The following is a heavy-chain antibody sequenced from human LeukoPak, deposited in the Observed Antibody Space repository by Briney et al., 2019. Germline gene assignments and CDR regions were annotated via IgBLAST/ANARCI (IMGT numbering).Heavy chain of an antibody. Sequence: HPGGSLRLSCAASGFTFSSYAMSWVRQAPGKGLEWVSAISGSGGSTYYADSVKGRFTISRDNYKNTLYLQMNSLRAEDTAVYYCAKPYDSSGYYLTDYWGQGTLVTVSS. V-gene: IGHV3-23*01. CDR3: AKPYDSSGYYLTDY. J-gene: IGHJ4*02. D-gene: IGHD3-22*01. CDR1: GFTFSSYA. CDR2: ISGSGGST.